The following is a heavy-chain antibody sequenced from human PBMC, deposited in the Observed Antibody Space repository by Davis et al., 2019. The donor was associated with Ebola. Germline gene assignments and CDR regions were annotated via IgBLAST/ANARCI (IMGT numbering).Heavy chain of an antibody. V-gene: IGHV4-39*02. CDR2: IYYSGRT. CDR1: GGSISRSSYY. Sequence: MPGGSLRLSCTVSGGSISRSSYYWGWIRQPPGKGLEWIGSIYYSGRTYYSPSLRSRVTISADTSKNQFSLRLSSVTAADTAVYYCAREIAAAVDYWGQGTLVTVSS. J-gene: IGHJ4*02. D-gene: IGHD6-13*01. CDR3: AREIAAAVDY.